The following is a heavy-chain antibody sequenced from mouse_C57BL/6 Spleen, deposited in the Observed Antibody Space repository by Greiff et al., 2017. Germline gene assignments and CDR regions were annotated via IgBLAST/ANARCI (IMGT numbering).Heavy chain of an antibody. V-gene: IGHV5-17*01. CDR1: GFTFSDYG. Sequence: EVKVVESGGGLVKPGGSLKLSCAASGFTFSDYGMHWVRQAPEKGLEWVAYISSGSSTIYYADTVKGRFTISRDNAKNTLFLQMTSLRSEDTAMYYCARRLYYDYDDYYAMDYWGQGTSVTVSS. J-gene: IGHJ4*01. D-gene: IGHD2-4*01. CDR2: ISSGSSTI. CDR3: ARRLYYDYDDYYAMDY.